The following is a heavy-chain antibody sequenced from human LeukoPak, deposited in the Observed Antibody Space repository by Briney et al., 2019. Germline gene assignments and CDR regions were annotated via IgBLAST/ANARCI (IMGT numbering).Heavy chain of an antibody. D-gene: IGHD6-19*01. J-gene: IGHJ4*02. CDR3: ARRRGIGLYYFDY. Sequence: PSETLSLTCTVSGDSISTNNYYWTWIRQPPGQGLEWIGTIYYSVTTYYNPSLKSRVTISVDTSRNQFSLRLSSVTAADTAVYYCARRRGIGLYYFDYWGQGALVTVSS. V-gene: IGHV4-39*01. CDR1: GDSISTNNYY. CDR2: IYYSVTT.